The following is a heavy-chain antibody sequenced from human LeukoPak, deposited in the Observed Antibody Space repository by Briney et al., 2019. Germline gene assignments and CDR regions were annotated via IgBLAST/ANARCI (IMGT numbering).Heavy chain of an antibody. V-gene: IGHV3-48*01. D-gene: IGHD5-18*01. Sequence: GGSLRLSCAASGFTFSSYSMSWLRQAPGKGLEWVSYISSSSSTIYSADSVKGRFTIYRDNAKNSLYLQMNSLRAEDTAVYYCARAVQLLFDYWGQGTLVTVSS. CDR1: GFTFSSYS. CDR2: ISSSSSTI. CDR3: ARAVQLLFDY. J-gene: IGHJ4*02.